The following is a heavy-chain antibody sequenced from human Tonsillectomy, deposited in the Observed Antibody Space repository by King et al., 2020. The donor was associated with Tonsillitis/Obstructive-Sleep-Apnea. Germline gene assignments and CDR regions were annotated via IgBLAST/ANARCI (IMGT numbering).Heavy chain of an antibody. CDR3: ARGSGFRRGYYDGSGYFDS. Sequence: VQLVESGGGLVQPGESLRLSCAASGFTFSSYDMHWVRHATEKGLEWVSGIGTAGDTYYPGPVKGRFTISRENAQNSLYLHMNSLRAGDTAVYYCARGSGFRRGYYDGSGYFDSWGQGTLVTVSS. CDR1: GFTFSSYD. V-gene: IGHV3-13*04. D-gene: IGHD3-22*01. J-gene: IGHJ4*02. CDR2: IGTAGDT.